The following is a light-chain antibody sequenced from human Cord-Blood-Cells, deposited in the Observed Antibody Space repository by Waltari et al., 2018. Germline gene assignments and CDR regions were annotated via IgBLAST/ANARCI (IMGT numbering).Light chain of an antibody. CDR1: QGISNY. V-gene: IGKV1-27*01. J-gene: IGKJ5*01. CDR3: QKYNSAPIT. Sequence: DIQMTQSPSSLSASVGDRVTITCRASQGISNYLAWYQQKPGKVPKLQIYAASTLQSGVPSRFSGSGSGTDFTLTISRLQPEDVATYYGQKYNSAPITFGQGTRLEIK. CDR2: AAS.